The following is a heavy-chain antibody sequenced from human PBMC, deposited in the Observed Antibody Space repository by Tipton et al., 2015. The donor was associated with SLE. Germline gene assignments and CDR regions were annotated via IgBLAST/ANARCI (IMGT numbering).Heavy chain of an antibody. D-gene: IGHD6-13*01. CDR1: GGSISSGSYY. J-gene: IGHJ2*01. Sequence: TLSLTCTVSGGSISSGSYYWSWIRQPAGKGLEWIGYIYYSGSTYYNPSLKSRVTISVDTSKNHFSLQLSSVTAADTAVYYCATKGEQQLVRDWYFDLWGRGTLVTVSS. CDR3: ATKGEQQLVRDWYFDL. V-gene: IGHV4-61*10. CDR2: IYYSGST.